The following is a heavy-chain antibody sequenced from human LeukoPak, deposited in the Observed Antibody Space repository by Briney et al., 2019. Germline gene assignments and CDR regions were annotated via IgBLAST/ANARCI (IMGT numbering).Heavy chain of an antibody. V-gene: IGHV3-23*01. Sequence: GGSLRLSCAASGFTFSSYAMSWVRQAPGKGLEWVSAISGSGGSTYYADSVKGRFTISRDNSKNTLYLQMNCLRAEDTAVYYCAKRRGLELLYYYYMDVWGKGTTVTVSS. CDR2: ISGSGGST. D-gene: IGHD1-7*01. CDR3: AKRRGLELLYYYYMDV. J-gene: IGHJ6*03. CDR1: GFTFSSYA.